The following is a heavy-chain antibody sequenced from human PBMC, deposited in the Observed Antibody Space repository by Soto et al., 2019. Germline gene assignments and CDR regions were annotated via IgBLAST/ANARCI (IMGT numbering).Heavy chain of an antibody. D-gene: IGHD2-21*02. V-gene: IGHV3-23*01. J-gene: IGHJ4*02. CDR3: AKGVGLVTQGIDY. CDR2: ISRSGSAT. Sequence: EVQLLESGGDLTQPGGSLRLSCAASGFTFSSFAMTWVRQAPGKGLEWVSTISRSGSATYSADSVKGRFTISRDNSKNILYLQMNTLSVEDTAMYYCAKGVGLVTQGIDYWGQGTLVTVSA. CDR1: GFTFSSFA.